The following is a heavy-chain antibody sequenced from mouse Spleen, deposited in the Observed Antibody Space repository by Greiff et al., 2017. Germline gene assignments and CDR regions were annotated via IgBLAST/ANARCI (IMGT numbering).Heavy chain of an antibody. CDR2: INPNYGTT. D-gene: IGHD1-1*01. Sequence: EVQLQQSGPELVKPGASVKISCKASGYSFTDYNMNWVKQSNGKSLEWIGVINPNYGTTSYNQKFKGKATLTVDQSSSTAYMQLNSLTSEDSAVYYCANYYGTAYYCAMDYWGQGTSVTVSS. J-gene: IGHJ4*01. V-gene: IGHV1-39*01. CDR3: ANYYGTAYYCAMDY. CDR1: GYSFTDYN.